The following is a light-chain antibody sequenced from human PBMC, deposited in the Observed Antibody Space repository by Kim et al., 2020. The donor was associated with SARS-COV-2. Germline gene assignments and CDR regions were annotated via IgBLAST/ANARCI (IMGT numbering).Light chain of an antibody. CDR3: MQALQTPYI. J-gene: IGKJ2*01. Sequence: DIVMTQSPLSLPVTPGEPASISCRSSQSLLHSNGYNYLDWYLQKPGQSPQLLIYLGSNRASGVPDRFSGSGSGTDFTLKISRVEAEDVGVYYSMQALQTPYIFGQGTKLEI. V-gene: IGKV2-28*01. CDR1: QSLLHSNGYNY. CDR2: LGS.